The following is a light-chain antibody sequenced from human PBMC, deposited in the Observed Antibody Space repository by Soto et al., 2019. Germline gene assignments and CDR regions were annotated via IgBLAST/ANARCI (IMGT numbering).Light chain of an antibody. V-gene: IGKV1-39*01. CDR2: AAS. J-gene: IGKJ5*01. Sequence: DIQMTQSPSSLSASVGDRVTITCRASQSISSYLNWYQQKPGKAPKLLIYAASSLQSGVPSRFSGSGSATDFTLTISSLQPDDFAAYYCQQSYSTPPITFGQGTRLEIK. CDR1: QSISSY. CDR3: QQSYSTPPIT.